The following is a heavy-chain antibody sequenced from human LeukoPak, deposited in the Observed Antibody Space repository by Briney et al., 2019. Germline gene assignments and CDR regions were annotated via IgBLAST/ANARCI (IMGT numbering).Heavy chain of an antibody. J-gene: IGHJ4*02. CDR3: ARVYSLRVRGVMFY. D-gene: IGHD3-10*01. CDR2: MNPNSGST. Sequence: AASVKVSCKASGYTFTSYDINWVRQAPGQGLEWMGWMNPNSGSTGYAQKFQGRVTITRNTSISTAYMELSSLRSEDTAVYYCARVYSLRVRGVMFYWGQGTLVTVSS. V-gene: IGHV1-8*03. CDR1: GYTFTSYD.